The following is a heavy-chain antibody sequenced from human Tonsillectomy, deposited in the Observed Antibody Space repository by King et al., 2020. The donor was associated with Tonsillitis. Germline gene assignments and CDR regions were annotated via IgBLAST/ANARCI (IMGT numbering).Heavy chain of an antibody. J-gene: IGHJ3*02. Sequence: QLVQSGAEVKKPGSSVKVSCKASGGTFSSYVISWVRQAPGQGLEWMGRIIPILGIANYAQKFQGRVTITADKSTSTAYMELSSLRSEDTAVYYCARDSRSTGDAFDIWGQGTMVTVSS. CDR1: GGTFSSYV. V-gene: IGHV1-69*04. D-gene: IGHD1-1*01. CDR2: IIPILGIA. CDR3: ARDSRSTGDAFDI.